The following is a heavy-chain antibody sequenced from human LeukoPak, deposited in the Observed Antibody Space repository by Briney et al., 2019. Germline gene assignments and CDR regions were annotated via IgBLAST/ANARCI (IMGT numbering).Heavy chain of an antibody. Sequence: SETLSLTCTVSGGSISSYYWRWIRQPPGKGLEWIGYIYYSGSTNYNPSLKSRVTISVDTSKNQFSLKLSSVTAADTAVYYCAGGAVAGFDYWGQGTLVTVSS. CDR3: AGGAVAGFDY. V-gene: IGHV4-59*08. CDR2: IYYSGST. CDR1: GGSISSYY. D-gene: IGHD6-19*01. J-gene: IGHJ4*02.